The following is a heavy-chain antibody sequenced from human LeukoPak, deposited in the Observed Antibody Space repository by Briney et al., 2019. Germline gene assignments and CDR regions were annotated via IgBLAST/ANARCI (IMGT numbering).Heavy chain of an antibody. J-gene: IGHJ3*02. Sequence: GGSLRLSCAASGVTFSNAWMSWVRQAPGKGLEWVGRIKSKTDGGTTDYAAPVKGRFTISRDDSKNTLYLQMNSLKTEDTAVYYCTTDVSSGYDDESDAFGIWGQGTMVTVSS. CDR1: GVTFSNAW. CDR3: TTDVSSGYDDESDAFGI. V-gene: IGHV3-15*01. D-gene: IGHD5-12*01. CDR2: IKSKTDGGTT.